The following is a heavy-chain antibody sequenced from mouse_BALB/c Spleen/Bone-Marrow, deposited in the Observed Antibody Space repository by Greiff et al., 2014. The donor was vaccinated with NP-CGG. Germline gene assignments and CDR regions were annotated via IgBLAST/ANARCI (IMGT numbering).Heavy chain of an antibody. CDR2: INPGSGGT. Sequence: QVQLKESGAELVRPGTSVKVSCKASGYAFTNYLIEWVKQRPGQGLEWIGAINPGSGGTNYNEKFKGKATLTADKSSSTAYMQLSSLTSDDSAVYFCARRITTARAMDYWGQGTSVTVSS. CDR3: ARRITTARAMDY. D-gene: IGHD1-2*01. CDR1: GYAFTNYL. V-gene: IGHV1-54*01. J-gene: IGHJ4*01.